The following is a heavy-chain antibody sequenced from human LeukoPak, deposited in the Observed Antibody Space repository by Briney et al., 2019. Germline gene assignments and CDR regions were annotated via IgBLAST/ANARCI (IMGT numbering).Heavy chain of an antibody. Sequence: ASVKVSCKASGYTFTGYYMHWVRQAPGQGLEWMGWINPNSGGTNYAQKFQGRVTMTRDTSISTAYMELSRLRSEDTAVYYCAKAVGVGFLMYSFDYWGQGTLVTVSS. CDR3: AKAVGVGFLMYSFDY. CDR1: GYTFTGYY. CDR2: INPNSGGT. V-gene: IGHV1-2*02. J-gene: IGHJ4*02. D-gene: IGHD1-26*01.